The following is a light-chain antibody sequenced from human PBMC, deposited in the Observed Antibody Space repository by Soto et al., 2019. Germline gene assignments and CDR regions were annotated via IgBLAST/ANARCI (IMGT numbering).Light chain of an antibody. Sequence: DIQMTQSPSTLSASVGDRVTITCRASQSISSWLAWYQQKPGKAPKLLIYKASSLESGVPSRFSGSGSGTEFTLTISSLQPDDFATDYCQQYNSYSPGYTFGQGTKLEIK. CDR3: QQYNSYSPGYT. CDR2: KAS. V-gene: IGKV1-5*03. CDR1: QSISSW. J-gene: IGKJ2*01.